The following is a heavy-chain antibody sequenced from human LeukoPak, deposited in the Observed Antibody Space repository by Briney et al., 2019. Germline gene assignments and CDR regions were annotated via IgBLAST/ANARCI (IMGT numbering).Heavy chain of an antibody. CDR3: ARDRKSGESSEIDF. CDR2: INRDGSTT. CDR1: GFTFSNYW. V-gene: IGHV3-74*01. D-gene: IGHD3-10*01. J-gene: IGHJ4*02. Sequence: GGSLRLSCAASGFTFSNYWVHWVRQAPGKGLVWVSRINRDGSTTNYADSVKGRFTVSRDNAKDTLNLQMNSLRAEDTAVYYCARDRKSGESSEIDFWGQGTLVTVSS.